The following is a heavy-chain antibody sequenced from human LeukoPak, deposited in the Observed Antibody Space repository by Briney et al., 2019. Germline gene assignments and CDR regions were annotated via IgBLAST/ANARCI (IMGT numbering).Heavy chain of an antibody. CDR2: ISSSDGGS. J-gene: IGHJ4*02. CDR1: GFAFSTYA. D-gene: IGHD2-8*02. Sequence: GGSLRLSCEASGFAFSTYAMGWVRQAPGKGLQWVSGISSSDGGSYYTGSVEGRFAISRDNSKNTVYLQMNNLRSEDTAVYYCAKCMSESGVCLNFDHWGQGTLVAVSS. V-gene: IGHV3-23*01. CDR3: AKCMSESGVCLNFDH.